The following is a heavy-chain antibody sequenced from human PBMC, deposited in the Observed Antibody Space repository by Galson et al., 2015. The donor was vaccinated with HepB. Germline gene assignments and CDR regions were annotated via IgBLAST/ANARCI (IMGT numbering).Heavy chain of an antibody. CDR1: GYSFTSYW. CDR2: IYPGDSDT. CDR3: ARQGGQGTMIVVAFLDY. Sequence: QSGAEVKEPGESLKISCKGSGYSFTSYWIGWVRQMPGKGLEWMGIIYPGDSDTRYSPSFQGQVTISADKSISTAYLQWNSLKASDTAMYYCARQGGQGTMIVVAFLDYWGQGTLVTVSS. J-gene: IGHJ4*02. V-gene: IGHV5-51*01. D-gene: IGHD3-22*01.